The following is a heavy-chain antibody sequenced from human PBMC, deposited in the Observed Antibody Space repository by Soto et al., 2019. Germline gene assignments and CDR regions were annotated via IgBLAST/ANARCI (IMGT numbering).Heavy chain of an antibody. Sequence: QVQLQESGPGLVKPSQTLSLTCTVSGGSISSGGYYWSWIRQHPGKGLEWIGYIYYSGSTYYNPSLKGRVNLTLDTSKNQFSLKLSSVTAADTAMYYCARLSSGERLNFDYWGQGTLVTVSS. CDR1: GGSISSGGYY. CDR3: ARLSSGERLNFDY. V-gene: IGHV4-31*03. J-gene: IGHJ4*02. D-gene: IGHD3-10*02. CDR2: IYYSGST.